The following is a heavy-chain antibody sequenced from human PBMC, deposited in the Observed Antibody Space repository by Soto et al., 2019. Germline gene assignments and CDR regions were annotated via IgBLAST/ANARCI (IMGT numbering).Heavy chain of an antibody. J-gene: IGHJ4*02. CDR1: GFTFSSYA. CDR3: VRFGESQDDVY. V-gene: IGHV3-30-3*01. Sequence: QVQLVESGGGVVQPGRSLRLSCAASGFTFSSYAMHWVRQAPGKGLEWVAVISYDGSNKYYADSVKGRFTISRDNSKNTLYLQMNSLRAEDTAVYYCVRFGESQDDVYWGQGTLVTVSS. CDR2: ISYDGSNK. D-gene: IGHD3-10*01.